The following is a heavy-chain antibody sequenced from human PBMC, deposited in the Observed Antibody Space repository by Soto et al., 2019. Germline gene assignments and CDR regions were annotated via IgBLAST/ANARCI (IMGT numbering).Heavy chain of an antibody. CDR3: ARDMRSSSSPQVYYYGMDV. J-gene: IGHJ6*02. V-gene: IGHV3-30-3*01. CDR1: GFTFSSYA. D-gene: IGHD6-6*01. Sequence: PGGSLRLSCAASGFTFSSYAMHWVRQAPGKGLEWAAVISYDGSNKYYADSVKGRFTISRDNSKNTLYLQMNSLRAEDTAVYYCARDMRSSSSPQVYYYGMDVWGQGTTVTVSS. CDR2: ISYDGSNK.